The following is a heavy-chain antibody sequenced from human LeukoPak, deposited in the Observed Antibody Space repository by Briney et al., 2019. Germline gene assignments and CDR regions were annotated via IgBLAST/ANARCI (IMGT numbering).Heavy chain of an antibody. J-gene: IGHJ4*02. V-gene: IGHV3-49*03. CDR1: GFTFGDYA. CDR3: TRGRGYSGYEVDY. D-gene: IGHD5-12*01. Sequence: PGGSLRLSCTASGFTFGDYAMSWFRQAPGKGLEWVGFIRSKAYGGTTEYAASVKGRFTISRDDSKSIAYLQMNSLKTEDTAVYYCTRGRGYSGYEVDYWGQGTLVTVSS. CDR2: IRSKAYGGTT.